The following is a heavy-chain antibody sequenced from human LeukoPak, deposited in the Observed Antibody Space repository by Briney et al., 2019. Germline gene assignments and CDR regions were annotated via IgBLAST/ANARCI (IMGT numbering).Heavy chain of an antibody. Sequence: PGGSLRLSCAASGFTFSSYWKHWVRQAPGKGLVWVSRINGDGSSTNYADSVKGRFTISRDNAQNTLYLQMNSLGAEDTAVYYCTRVDIRGYRSFYHYYGMDVWGQGTTVTVSS. D-gene: IGHD3-16*02. V-gene: IGHV3-74*01. CDR3: TRVDIRGYRSFYHYYGMDV. CDR2: INGDGSST. CDR1: GFTFSSYW. J-gene: IGHJ6*02.